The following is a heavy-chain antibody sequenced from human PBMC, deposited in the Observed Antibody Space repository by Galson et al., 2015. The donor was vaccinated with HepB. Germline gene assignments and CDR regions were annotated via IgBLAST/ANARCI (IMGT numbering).Heavy chain of an antibody. CDR3: ARDRYSSSWYPGYGMDV. CDR1: GFTFSSYW. J-gene: IGHJ6*02. D-gene: IGHD6-13*01. V-gene: IGHV3-7*03. CDR2: IKQDGSEK. Sequence: SLRLSCAASGFTFSSYWMSWVRQAPGKGLEWVANIKQDGSEKYYVDSVKGRFTISGDNAKNSLYLQMNSLRAEDTAVYYCARDRYSSSWYPGYGMDVWGQGTTVTVSS.